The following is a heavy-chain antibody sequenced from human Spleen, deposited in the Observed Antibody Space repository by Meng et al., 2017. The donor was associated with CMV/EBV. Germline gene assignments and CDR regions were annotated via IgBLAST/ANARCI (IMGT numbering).Heavy chain of an antibody. D-gene: IGHD2-15*01. J-gene: IGHJ4*02. CDR3: ARCAATFTSRFAVDY. Sequence: ASVKVSCKASGYTFTGYYMHWVRQAPGQGLEWMGWINPNSGGTNYAQKFQGRVTMTRDTSISTAYMELSRLRSDDTAVYYCARCAATFTSRFAVDYWGQGTLVTVSS. V-gene: IGHV1-2*02. CDR2: INPNSGGT. CDR1: GYTFTGYY.